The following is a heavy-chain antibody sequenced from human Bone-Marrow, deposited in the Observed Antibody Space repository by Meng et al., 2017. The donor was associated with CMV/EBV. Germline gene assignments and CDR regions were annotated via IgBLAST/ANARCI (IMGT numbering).Heavy chain of an antibody. V-gene: IGHV3-21*01. CDR2: ISSSSSYI. CDR3: ARALGYSGYDTSGY. CDR1: GFTFSSYS. J-gene: IGHJ4*02. Sequence: ASGFTFSSYSMNWVRQAPGKGLEWVSSISSSSSYIYYADSVKGRFTISRDNAKNSLYLQMNSLRAEDTAVYYCARALGYSGYDTSGYWGQGTLVTVSS. D-gene: IGHD5-12*01.